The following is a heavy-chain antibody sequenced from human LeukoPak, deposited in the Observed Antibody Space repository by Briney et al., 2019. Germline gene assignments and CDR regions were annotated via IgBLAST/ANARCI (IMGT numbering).Heavy chain of an antibody. CDR2: IYYSGST. Sequence: PSETLSLTCTVSRDSISSSNCYWSWIRQPPGKGLEWIGSIYYSGSTYYNSSLKSRVTISVDTSKNQSSLKLTSVCAADGAGYYFARHDGMMGAYSFPSWDYWGQGTLVTVSS. V-gene: IGHV4-39*01. CDR3: ARHDGMMGAYSFPSWDY. J-gene: IGHJ4*02. CDR1: RDSISSSNCY. D-gene: IGHD1-26*01.